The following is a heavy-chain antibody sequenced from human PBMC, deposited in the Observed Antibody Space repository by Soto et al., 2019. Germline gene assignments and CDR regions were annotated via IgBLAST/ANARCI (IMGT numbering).Heavy chain of an antibody. J-gene: IGHJ4*02. CDR2: IYYSGST. Sequence: SETLSLTCTVSGGSISSYYWSWIRQPPGKGLEWIGYIYYSGSTNYNPSLKSRVTISVDTSKNQFSLKLSSVTAADTAVYYCARLCYSYDSSGYLDYWGQGTLVTVSS. V-gene: IGHV4-59*08. CDR1: GGSISSYY. D-gene: IGHD3-22*01. CDR3: ARLCYSYDSSGYLDY.